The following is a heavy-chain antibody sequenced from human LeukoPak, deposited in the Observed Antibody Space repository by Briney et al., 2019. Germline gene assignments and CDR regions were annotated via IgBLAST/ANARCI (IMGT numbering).Heavy chain of an antibody. J-gene: IGHJ4*02. Sequence: GGSLRLSWAASGFTFSSFGIHWVRQAPGRGLEWVALILYDDKYYADSVKGRFTISRDNSKNTLYLQMDSLRAEDTAVYYCAKYCSGGCYSSLDYWGQGTLVTVPS. CDR1: GFTFSSFG. CDR2: ILYDDK. D-gene: IGHD2-15*01. V-gene: IGHV3-30*02. CDR3: AKYCSGGCYSSLDY.